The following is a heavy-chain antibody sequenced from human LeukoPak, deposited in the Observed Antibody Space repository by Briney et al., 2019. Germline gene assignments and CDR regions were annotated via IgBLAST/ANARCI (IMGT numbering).Heavy chain of an antibody. Sequence: PSETLSLTCAVYGVSFSGYYWSWIRQPPGKGLEWIGEINHSGSTNYNPSLKSRVTISVDTSKNQFSLKLSSVTAADTAVYYCARESYSSGWYYFDYWGQGTLVTVSS. D-gene: IGHD6-19*01. CDR1: GVSFSGYY. CDR2: INHSGST. CDR3: ARESYSSGWYYFDY. V-gene: IGHV4-34*01. J-gene: IGHJ4*02.